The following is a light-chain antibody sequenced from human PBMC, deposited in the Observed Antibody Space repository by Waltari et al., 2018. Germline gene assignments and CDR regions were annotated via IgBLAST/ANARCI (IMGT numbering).Light chain of an antibody. CDR2: DAS. J-gene: IGKJ4*01. Sequence: DIQLTQSPPSLSASVGDRVTITCQASQDIGNYLNWFQQKPGKAPNLLIYDASNLETGVPSRFSGSGSGTLFTFTISSLQPEDIATYYCQQYDNVFLLAFGGGTKVNIK. V-gene: IGKV1-33*01. CDR3: QQYDNVFLLA. CDR1: QDIGNY.